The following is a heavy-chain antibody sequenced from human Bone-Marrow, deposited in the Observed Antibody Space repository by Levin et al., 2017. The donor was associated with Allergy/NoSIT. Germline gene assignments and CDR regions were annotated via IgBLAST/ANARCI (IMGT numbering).Heavy chain of an antibody. CDR3: AREWFGELLSR. CDR2: IYSGGST. CDR1: GFTVSSNY. V-gene: IGHV3-53*01. J-gene: IGHJ4*02. D-gene: IGHD3-10*01. Sequence: GGSLRLSCAASGFTVSSNYMSWVRQAPGKGPEWVSVIYSGGSTYYADSVKGRFTISRDNSKNTLYLQMNSLRAEDTAVYYCAREWFGELLSRWGQGTLVTVSS.